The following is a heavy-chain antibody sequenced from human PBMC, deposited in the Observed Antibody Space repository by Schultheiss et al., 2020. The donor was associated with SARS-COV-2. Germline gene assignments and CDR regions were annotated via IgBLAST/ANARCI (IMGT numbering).Heavy chain of an antibody. D-gene: IGHD4-11*01. Sequence: SETLSLTCTVSGGSITSSPYYWGWIRQPPGKGLEWIGSMYYGGGTYYSPSLKSRVTIFVDTSKNQFSLKLSSVTAADTGVFYCARLETTVTNYYYYYYMDVWGKGTTVTVSS. CDR2: MYYGGGT. CDR3: ARLETTVTNYYYYYYMDV. V-gene: IGHV4-39*01. J-gene: IGHJ6*03. CDR1: GGSITSSPYY.